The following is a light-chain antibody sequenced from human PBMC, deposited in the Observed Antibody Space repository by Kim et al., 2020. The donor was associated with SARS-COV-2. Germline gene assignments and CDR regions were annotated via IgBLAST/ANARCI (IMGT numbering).Light chain of an antibody. J-gene: IGLJ1*01. CDR2: QDS. CDR3: QAWDSSTFYV. Sequence: PGQTASITCSGDKLGDKYAFWYQQKPGQSPVLVIYQDSKRPSGIPERFSGSNSGNTATLTIRGTQAMDEADYYCQAWDSSTFYVFGTGTKVTVL. CDR1: KLGDKY. V-gene: IGLV3-1*01.